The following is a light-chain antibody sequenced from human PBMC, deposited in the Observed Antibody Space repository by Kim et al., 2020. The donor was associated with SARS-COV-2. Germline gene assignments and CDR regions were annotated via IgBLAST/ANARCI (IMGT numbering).Light chain of an antibody. CDR2: AAS. V-gene: IGKV3-20*01. J-gene: IGKJ2*01. CDR3: QQYGDSLYT. Sequence: EIVLTQSPDTLSLSPGDTATLSCRASQSVGSSYLAWYQQKPGRAPRLLIYAASSRATGIPDRFSGSGSGTDYSLTIRTLDPEDFAVYYCQQYGDSLYTFGQGNKLEI. CDR1: QSVGSSY.